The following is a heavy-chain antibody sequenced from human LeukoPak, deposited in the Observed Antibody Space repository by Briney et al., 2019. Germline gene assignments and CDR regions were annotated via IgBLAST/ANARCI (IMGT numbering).Heavy chain of an antibody. CDR3: ARDPPSFQH. Sequence: PGGSLRLSCSASGFIFSPYAMHWVRQAPGKGLEWVSSVSSSSSYIYYADSVKGRFTISRDNAKNSLYLQMNSLRAEDTAVYYCARDPPSFQHWGQGTLVTVSS. CDR1: GFIFSPYA. CDR2: VSSSSSYI. J-gene: IGHJ1*01. V-gene: IGHV3-21*01.